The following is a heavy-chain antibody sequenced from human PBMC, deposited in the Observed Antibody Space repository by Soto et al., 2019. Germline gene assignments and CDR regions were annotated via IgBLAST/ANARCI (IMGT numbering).Heavy chain of an antibody. CDR3: ARDYGRLGYFDY. V-gene: IGHV4-31*03. Sequence: QVQLQESGPGLVKPSQTLSLTCTVSGGSISSGGYYWSWIRQHPGKGLEWIGHVYYSGSTYYNPSLKSRVTISIDTSKNQFSLKLSSVTAADTAVYYCARDYGRLGYFDYWGQGALVTVSS. CDR2: VYYSGST. J-gene: IGHJ4*02. D-gene: IGHD6-19*01. CDR1: GGSISSGGYY.